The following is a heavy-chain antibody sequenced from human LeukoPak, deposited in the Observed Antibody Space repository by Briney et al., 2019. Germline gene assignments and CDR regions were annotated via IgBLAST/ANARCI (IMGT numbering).Heavy chain of an antibody. CDR1: GGSIGSYY. CDR2: IYDSGST. V-gene: IGHV4-59*01. D-gene: IGHD4-17*01. CDR3: ASTTVTRSPLYYFDY. J-gene: IGHJ4*02. Sequence: SETLSLTCTVSGGSIGSYYWSWIRQPPGKGLEWIGYIYDSGSTNYSPSLKSRVTISVDTSKNQFSLKLSSVTAADTAVYYCASTTVTRSPLYYFDYWGQGTLVTVSS.